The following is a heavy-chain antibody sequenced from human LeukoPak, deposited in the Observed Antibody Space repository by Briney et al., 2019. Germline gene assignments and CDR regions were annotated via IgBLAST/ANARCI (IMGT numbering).Heavy chain of an antibody. CDR2: ISYDGSNK. CDR1: GCTFSSYA. Sequence: PGRSLRLSCAASGCTFSSYAMHWGRQPPGKGLGWVAVISYDGSNKYYSDSVQDRFTISRENSKNTLYLQMNSQRGEETAVYYCAAARYGWYFDLWGRGTLVTVSS. D-gene: IGHD1-1*01. CDR3: AAARYGWYFDL. V-gene: IGHV3-30-3*01. J-gene: IGHJ2*01.